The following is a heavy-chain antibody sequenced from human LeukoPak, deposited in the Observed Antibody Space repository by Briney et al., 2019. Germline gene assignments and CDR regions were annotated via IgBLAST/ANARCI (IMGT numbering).Heavy chain of an antibody. CDR1: GGSISSYY. Sequence: ETLCGTCTVSGGSISSYYWSWIRQPAGKGLEWIGRIYASGSTNYNPSLKSRVTISVDKSKNQFSLKLSSVTAADTAVYYCAREVLEYYDSSGYFYYFDYWGQGTLVTVSS. CDR3: AREVLEYYDSSGYFYYFDY. J-gene: IGHJ4*02. D-gene: IGHD3-22*01. CDR2: IYASGST. V-gene: IGHV4-4*07.